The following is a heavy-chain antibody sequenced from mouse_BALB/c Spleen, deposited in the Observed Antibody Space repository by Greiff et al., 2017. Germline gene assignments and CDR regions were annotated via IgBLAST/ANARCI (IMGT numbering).Heavy chain of an antibody. V-gene: IGHV1S81*02. CDR3: TRTGTHYYAMDY. D-gene: IGHD4-1*01. CDR2: INPSNGGT. J-gene: IGHJ4*01. CDR1: GYTFTSYY. Sequence: VQLQQSGAELVKPGASVKLSCKASGYTFTSYYMYWVKQRPGQGLEWIGEINPSNGGTNFNEKFKSKATLTVDKSSSTAYMQLSSLTSEDSAVYYCTRTGTHYYAMDYWGQGTSVTVSS.